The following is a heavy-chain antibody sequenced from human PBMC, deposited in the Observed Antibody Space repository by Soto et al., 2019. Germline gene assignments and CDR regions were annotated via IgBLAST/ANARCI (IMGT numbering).Heavy chain of an antibody. V-gene: IGHV5-10-1*01. Sequence: GESLKISCKGSGYSFTSYWISWVRQMPGKGLEWMGRIDPSDSYTNYSPSFQGHVTISADKSISTAYLQWSSLKASDTAMYYCERLPARNYYYYGMDVWGQGTTVTVSS. CDR1: GYSFTSYW. J-gene: IGHJ6*02. D-gene: IGHD2-2*01. CDR3: ERLPARNYYYYGMDV. CDR2: IDPSDSYT.